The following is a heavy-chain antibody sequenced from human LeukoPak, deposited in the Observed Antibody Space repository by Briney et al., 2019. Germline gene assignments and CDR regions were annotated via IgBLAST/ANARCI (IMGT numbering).Heavy chain of an antibody. D-gene: IGHD3-3*01. J-gene: IGHJ4*02. Sequence: GGSLRLSCAASGFTFSSYSMNWVRQAPGKGLEWVSYISSSSTIYYADSVKGRFTISRDNAKNSLYLQMNSLRAEDTAVYYCARSGRAATIFGVVIIPEIFDYWGQGTLVTVSS. CDR1: GFTFSSYS. CDR3: ARSGRAATIFGVVIIPEIFDY. CDR2: ISSSSTI. V-gene: IGHV3-48*01.